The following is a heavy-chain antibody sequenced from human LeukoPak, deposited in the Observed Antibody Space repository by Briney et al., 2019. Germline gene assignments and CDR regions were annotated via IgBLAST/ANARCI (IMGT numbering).Heavy chain of an antibody. D-gene: IGHD2-2*02. J-gene: IGHJ4*02. Sequence: PSETLSLTCTVSGGSISSYYWSWVRQPPGKGLEWIGCIYYSGSTNYNPSLKSRVTISVDTSKNQFSLKLSSVTAADTAVYYCARDSGYCSSTSCYKVFDYWGQGTLVTVSS. CDR2: IYYSGST. V-gene: IGHV4-59*01. CDR3: ARDSGYCSSTSCYKVFDY. CDR1: GGSISSYY.